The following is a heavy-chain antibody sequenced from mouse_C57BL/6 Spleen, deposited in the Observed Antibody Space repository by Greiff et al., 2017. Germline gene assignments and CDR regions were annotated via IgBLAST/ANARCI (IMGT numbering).Heavy chain of an antibody. D-gene: IGHD1-1*01. CDR3: ARGGYGSSPYYFDY. V-gene: IGHV1-64*01. J-gene: IGHJ2*01. CDR1: GYTFTSYW. CDR2: IHPNSGST. Sequence: VQLQQPGAELVKPGASVKLSCKASGYTFTSYWMHWVKQRPGQGLEWIGMIHPNSGSTNYNEKFKSKATLTVDKSSSTAYMQLSSLTSEDSAVYYCARGGYGSSPYYFDYWGQGTTLTVSS.